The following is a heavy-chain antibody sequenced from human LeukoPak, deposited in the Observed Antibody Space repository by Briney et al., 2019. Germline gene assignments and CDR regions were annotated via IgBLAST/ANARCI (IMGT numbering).Heavy chain of an antibody. Sequence: GGSLRLSCAASGFTFSSYAMHWVRQAPGRGLEWVALISYDESDKYYADFVKGRFAISRDNFKNTLYLQMNSLRAEDTAVYYCARDRGTTPKYYYGTDVWGQGTTVAVSS. CDR1: GFTFSSYA. CDR3: ARDRGTTPKYYYGTDV. V-gene: IGHV3-30*09. J-gene: IGHJ6*02. D-gene: IGHD2-2*01. CDR2: ISYDESDK.